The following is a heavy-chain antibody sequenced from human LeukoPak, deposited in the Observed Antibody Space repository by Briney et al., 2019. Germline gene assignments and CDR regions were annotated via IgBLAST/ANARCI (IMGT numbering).Heavy chain of an antibody. Sequence: SETLSLTCTVSGGSISSYYWSWIRQPPGKGLEWIGYIYTSGSTNYNPSLKSRVTISVDTSKNQFSLKLSSVTAADTVVYYCARHEAAMVWSAFDYWGQGTLVTVSS. CDR3: ARHEAAMVWSAFDY. CDR1: GGSISSYY. J-gene: IGHJ4*02. CDR2: IYTSGST. D-gene: IGHD5-18*01. V-gene: IGHV4-4*09.